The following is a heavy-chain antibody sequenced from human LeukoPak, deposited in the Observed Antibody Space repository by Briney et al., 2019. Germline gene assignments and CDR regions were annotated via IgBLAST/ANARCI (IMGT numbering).Heavy chain of an antibody. CDR1: SYTFTNYA. J-gene: IGHJ3*02. CDR2: ISAYNGNT. D-gene: IGHD3-9*01. CDR3: ARGNYDILTGPRRTDAFDI. Sequence: ASVKVSCKASSYTFTNYAISWVRQAPGQGLEWMGWISAYNGNTNYAQKLQGRVTMTTDTSTSTAYMELRSLRSDDTAMYYCARGNYDILTGPRRTDAFDIWGQGTKVTVSS. V-gene: IGHV1-18*01.